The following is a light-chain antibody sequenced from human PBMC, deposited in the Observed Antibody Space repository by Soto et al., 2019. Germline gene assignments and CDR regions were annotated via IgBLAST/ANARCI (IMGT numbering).Light chain of an antibody. J-gene: IGLJ1*01. CDR2: DVS. V-gene: IGLV2-11*01. CDR3: CSYAGSYYV. CDR1: SSAVGGYNY. Sequence: QSALTQPRSVSGSPGQSVTISCTGTSSAVGGYNYVSWYQQHPGQAPILMIYDVSKRPSWVPDRFSGSKSGNTASLTISGLQAEDEDYCYCCSYAGSYYVFGTGTKVTVL.